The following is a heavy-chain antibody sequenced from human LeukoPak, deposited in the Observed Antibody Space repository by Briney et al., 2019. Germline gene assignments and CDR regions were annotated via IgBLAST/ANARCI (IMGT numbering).Heavy chain of an antibody. CDR1: GYSISSGYY. D-gene: IGHD5-12*01. Sequence: SETLSLTCTVSGYSISSGYYWGWIRQPPGKGLEWIGSIYHSGSTYYNPSLKSRVTISVDTSKNQFSLKLSSVTAADTAVYYCARDVFGGYDSGADYWGQGTLVTVSS. V-gene: IGHV4-38-2*02. J-gene: IGHJ4*02. CDR2: IYHSGST. CDR3: ARDVFGGYDSGADY.